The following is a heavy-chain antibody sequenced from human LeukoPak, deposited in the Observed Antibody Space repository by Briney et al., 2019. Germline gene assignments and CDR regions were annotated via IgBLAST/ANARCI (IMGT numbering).Heavy chain of an antibody. Sequence: SETLSLTCTVSGGSISSGGYYWSWIRQHPGKGLEWIGYIYHSGSTYYNPSLKSRVSISLDTSKDQFSLKLNSVTAADTAVYYCARGPTSRGEFDPWGQGTLVTVSS. CDR1: GGSISSGGYY. CDR3: ARGPTSRGEFDP. D-gene: IGHD3-16*01. J-gene: IGHJ5*02. CDR2: IYHSGST. V-gene: IGHV4-31*03.